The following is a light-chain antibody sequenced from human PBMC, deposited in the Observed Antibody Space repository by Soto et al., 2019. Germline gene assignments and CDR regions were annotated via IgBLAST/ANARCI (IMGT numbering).Light chain of an antibody. Sequence: EIVMTQSPATLSVSPGERATLSCRASQSVNRNIAWSQQKPGQAPRLLIYGASTRATGVPARFSGSGSGTEFTLTISSLQSEDFEVYYCQQYYNWRTFGQGTNVEIK. CDR3: QQYYNWRT. V-gene: IGKV3-15*01. J-gene: IGKJ1*01. CDR1: QSVNRN. CDR2: GAS.